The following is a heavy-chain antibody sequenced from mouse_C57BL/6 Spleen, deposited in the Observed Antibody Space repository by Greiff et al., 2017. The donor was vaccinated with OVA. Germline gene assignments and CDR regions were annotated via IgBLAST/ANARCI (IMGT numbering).Heavy chain of an antibody. Sequence: VQLQQSVAELVRPGASVKLSCTASGFNIKYTYMHWVKQRPEQGLEWIGRIDPANGNTKYAPKFQGKATITADTSSNKDYLQRSSLTSEDTAIYDCAKMDYDGFAYWGQGTVVTVSA. CDR3: AKMDYDGFAY. D-gene: IGHD2-4*01. CDR1: GFNIKYTY. J-gene: IGHJ3*01. CDR2: IDPANGNT. V-gene: IGHV14-3*01.